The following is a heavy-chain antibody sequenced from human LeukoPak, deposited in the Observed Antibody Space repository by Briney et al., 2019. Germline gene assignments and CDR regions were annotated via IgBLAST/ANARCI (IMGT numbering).Heavy chain of an antibody. CDR1: GGSISSSSYY. J-gene: IGHJ5*02. Sequence: SETLSLTCTVSGGSISSSSYYWGWIRQPPGKGLEWIGYIYYSGSTNYNPSLKSRVTISVDTSKNQFSLKLSSVTAADTAVYYCAREVAAAGTGFDPWGQGTLVTVSS. D-gene: IGHD6-13*01. V-gene: IGHV4-61*01. CDR3: AREVAAAGTGFDP. CDR2: IYYSGST.